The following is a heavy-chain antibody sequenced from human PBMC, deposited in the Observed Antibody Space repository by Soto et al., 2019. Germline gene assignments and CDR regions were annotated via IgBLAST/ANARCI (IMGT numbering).Heavy chain of an antibody. CDR1: GFTFRSYV. CDR3: ARWGTTGGLDV. CDR2: TSYDGSDK. D-gene: IGHD3-16*01. V-gene: IGHV3-30*19. J-gene: IGHJ1*01. Sequence: VQLVESGGGVVQPGTSLRVSCVGSGFTFRSYVIHWVRQAPGKGLEWVALTSYDGSDKYYGDSVRGRFTISRDNSRNTVDLQMDSLRLEDTALYYCARWGTTGGLDVWCQGTLVS.